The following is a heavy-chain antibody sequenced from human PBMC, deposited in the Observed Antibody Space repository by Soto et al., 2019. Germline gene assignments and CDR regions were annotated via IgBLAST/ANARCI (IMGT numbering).Heavy chain of an antibody. V-gene: IGHV3-72*01. CDR3: ASSGSGAHPFDH. CDR2: IRNKSNKYTT. CDR1: GFTFSDHY. D-gene: IGHD3-3*01. J-gene: IGHJ4*02. Sequence: EVQLVESGRGLVQPGVSLRLSCAASGFTFSDHYMDWVRQAPGKGLEWVGRIRNKSNKYTTEYAASVKGRFTISRDDSKSSLYLQMNSLKTEDTAVYYCASSGSGAHPFDHWGRGLLVTVSS.